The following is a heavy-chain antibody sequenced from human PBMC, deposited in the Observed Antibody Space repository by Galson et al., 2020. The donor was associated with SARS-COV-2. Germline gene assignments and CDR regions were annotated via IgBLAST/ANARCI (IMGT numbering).Heavy chain of an antibody. V-gene: IGHV4-59*01. Sequence: ASETLSLTCSVSGDPISGYFWSWIRQTPGKGLEWIAYIYYGGNTNSNPSLESRVTISGDTSKNQISLRLSSLTPADTAVYYCARSDGDYDYVWGSHHYYLELWGQGTQVTVSS. J-gene: IGHJ4*02. D-gene: IGHD3-16*01. CDR3: ARSDGDYDYVWGSHHYYLEL. CDR1: GDPISGYF. CDR2: IYYGGNT.